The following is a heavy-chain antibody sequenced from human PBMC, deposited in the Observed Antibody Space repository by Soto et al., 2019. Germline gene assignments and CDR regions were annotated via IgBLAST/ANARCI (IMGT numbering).Heavy chain of an antibody. D-gene: IGHD4-17*01. CDR2: ISNSGSNI. V-gene: IGHV3-48*02. CDR3: ARDPYASTTVTIFDY. Sequence: EVQLVESGGGVVQPGGSLRLSCAASGFTFSSHSMNWVRQAPGKGLEWVSYISNSGSNIYYADSVKGRFTIYRDNAKNSLYLQMNSLRDEDTAVYYCARDPYASTTVTIFDYWGQGTLVTVSS. J-gene: IGHJ4*02. CDR1: GFTFSSHS.